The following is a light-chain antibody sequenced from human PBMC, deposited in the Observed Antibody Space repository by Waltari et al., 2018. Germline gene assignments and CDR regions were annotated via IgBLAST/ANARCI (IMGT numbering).Light chain of an antibody. CDR2: KAS. Sequence: DIQMTQSPSTLSASVGDRLTITCRASQSISNWLAWYQQRPGKAPKLLIYKASSLESGVPSRFSGSGSGTEFTLTITSLQPDDFATYYCQLYNSYSYTFGQGTKLEIK. J-gene: IGKJ2*01. V-gene: IGKV1-5*03. CDR3: QLYNSYSYT. CDR1: QSISNW.